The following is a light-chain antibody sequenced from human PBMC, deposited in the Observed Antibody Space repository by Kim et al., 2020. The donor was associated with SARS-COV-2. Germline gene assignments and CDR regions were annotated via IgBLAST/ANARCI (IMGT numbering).Light chain of an antibody. CDR2: GVS. Sequence: PGESATPSCRATESVSGNHLAWYQQKPDQAPRLLIYGVSRRATGIPDRFSGSGSATDFTLTISRLEPEDFAVYYCQQYGDSPRWTFGQGTKVDIK. V-gene: IGKV3-20*01. J-gene: IGKJ1*01. CDR1: ESVSGNH. CDR3: QQYGDSPRWT.